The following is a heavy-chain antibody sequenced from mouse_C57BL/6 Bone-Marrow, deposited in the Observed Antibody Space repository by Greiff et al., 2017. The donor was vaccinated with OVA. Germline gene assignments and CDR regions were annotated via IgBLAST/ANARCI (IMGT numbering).Heavy chain of an antibody. D-gene: IGHD1-1*02. J-gene: IGHJ1*03. CDR3: AREYYGYWYFDV. V-gene: IGHV7-1*01. CDR1: GFTFSDFY. CDR2: SRNKANDYTT. Sequence: EVMLVESGGGLVQSGRSLRLSCATSGFTFSDFYMEWVRQAPGQGLEWIAASRNKANDYTTEYSASVKGRFIVSRDTSQSILYLQMSALRAEDTAIYYCAREYYGYWYFDVWGTGTTVTVSS.